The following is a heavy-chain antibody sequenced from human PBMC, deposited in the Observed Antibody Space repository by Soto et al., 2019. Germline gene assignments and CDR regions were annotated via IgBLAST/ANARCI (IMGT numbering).Heavy chain of an antibody. V-gene: IGHV1-69*01. J-gene: IGHJ6*01. D-gene: IGHD1-20*01. CDR3: ATASFITGSGRIGYYYYAMDV. CDR1: GRTFSNFA. Sequence: QVQLVQSGAEVKKPGSSVKVSCKASGRTFSNFAINWVRQAPGQGLEWMGGIIPIFGPTNSAQKFQGRVTITADESTSTAYMELSSLRSEDTAVYYCATASFITGSGRIGYYYYAMDVW. CDR2: IIPIFGPT.